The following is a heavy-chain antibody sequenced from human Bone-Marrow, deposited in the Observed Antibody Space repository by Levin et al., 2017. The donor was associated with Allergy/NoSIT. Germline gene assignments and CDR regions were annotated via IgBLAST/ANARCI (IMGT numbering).Heavy chain of an antibody. J-gene: IGHJ6*02. D-gene: IGHD3-22*01. CDR3: ARRIILVPPRSGWGYALGV. V-gene: IGHV3-7*03. Sequence: GGSLRLSCAASGFTFNNHWMTWVRQIPGKGLEWVANIKQDGSVKYYVGAVKGRFTISRDNAKNSLYLQMDSLRVEDTDIYYCARRIILVPPRSGWGYALGVWGQGTTVIVSS. CDR2: IKQDGSVK. CDR1: GFTFNNHW.